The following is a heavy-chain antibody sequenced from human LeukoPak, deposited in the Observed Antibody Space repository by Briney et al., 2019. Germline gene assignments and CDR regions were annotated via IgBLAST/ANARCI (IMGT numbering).Heavy chain of an antibody. CDR1: GGSISSGDYY. Sequence: PSETLSLTCTVSGGSISSGDYYWSWIRQPPGKGLEWIGYIYYSGSTYYNPSLKSRVTISVDTSKNQFSLRLSSVTAADTAVYYCARVGEYHLEVDYWGQGTLVTVSS. J-gene: IGHJ4*02. V-gene: IGHV4-30-4*01. CDR2: IYYSGST. D-gene: IGHD3-16*01. CDR3: ARVGEYHLEVDY.